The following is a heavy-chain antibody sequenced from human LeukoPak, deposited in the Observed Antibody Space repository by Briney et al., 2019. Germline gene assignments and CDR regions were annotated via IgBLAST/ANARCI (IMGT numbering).Heavy chain of an antibody. CDR3: AKGSDHPRYRYFDY. Sequence: GGSLRLSCAASGFTFSSYAMSWVRQAPGKGLEWVSAISGSGGSTYYADSVKGRFTISRDNSKNTLYPQMNSLRAEDTAVYYCAKGSDHPRYRYFDYWGQGTLVTVSS. CDR2: ISGSGGST. D-gene: IGHD5-18*01. CDR1: GFTFSSYA. V-gene: IGHV3-23*01. J-gene: IGHJ4*02.